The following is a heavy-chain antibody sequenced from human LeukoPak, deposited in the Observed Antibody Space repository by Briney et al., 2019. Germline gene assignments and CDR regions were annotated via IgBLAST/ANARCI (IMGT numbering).Heavy chain of an antibody. CDR2: ISYDGSNK. V-gene: IGHV3-30*18. D-gene: IGHD3-9*01. Sequence: GRSLRLSCAASGFTFSSYGMHWVRQAPGKGLEWVAVISYDGSNKYYADSVKGRFTISRDNSKNTPYLQMNSLRAEDTAVYYCAKEEYDILTGYPTFDYWGQGTLVTVSS. CDR3: AKEEYDILTGYPTFDY. J-gene: IGHJ4*02. CDR1: GFTFSSYG.